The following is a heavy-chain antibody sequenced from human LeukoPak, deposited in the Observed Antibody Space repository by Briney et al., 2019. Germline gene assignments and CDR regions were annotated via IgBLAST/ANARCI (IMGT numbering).Heavy chain of an antibody. Sequence: PGGSLRLSCAASGFTFSSYAMSWVRQAPGKGLEWVSVIYSGGSTYYADSVKGRFTISRDNSKNTLYLQMNSLRAEDTAVYYCARAMVRGVSIFDYWGQGTLVTVSS. D-gene: IGHD3-10*01. CDR3: ARAMVRGVSIFDY. CDR1: GFTFSSYA. CDR2: IYSGGST. J-gene: IGHJ4*02. V-gene: IGHV3-66*01.